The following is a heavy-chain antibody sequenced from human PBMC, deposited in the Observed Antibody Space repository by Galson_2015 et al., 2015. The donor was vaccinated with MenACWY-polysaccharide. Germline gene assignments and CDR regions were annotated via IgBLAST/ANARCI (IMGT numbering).Heavy chain of an antibody. CDR3: AKMVQQTTKNDY. Sequence: SLRLSCAASGLNFRNYGMHWVRQAPGKGLEWVAFIPYDGSNKYYPDSVKGRFTISRDNSKNTLCLQMNSLRVEDTAVYYCAKMVQQTTKNDYWGQGTLVTVSS. D-gene: IGHD4-17*01. J-gene: IGHJ4*02. CDR2: IPYDGSNK. V-gene: IGHV3-30*02. CDR1: GLNFRNYG.